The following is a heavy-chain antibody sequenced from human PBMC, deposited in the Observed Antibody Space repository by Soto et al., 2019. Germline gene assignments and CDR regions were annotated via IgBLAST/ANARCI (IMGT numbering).Heavy chain of an antibody. D-gene: IGHD1-26*01. J-gene: IGHJ4*02. V-gene: IGHV4-4*02. CDR3: ARERGAGTYQGFDF. CDR1: GGSISSNNW. CDR2: IYHSGGT. Sequence: QVQLQESGPGLVKPSGTLSLTCAVSGGSISSNNWWHWVRQPPGKGLEWIGEIYHSGGTNYSPYLESRVTMSVDKSKNQFSLGLSSMTAADTAVYYCARERGAGTYQGFDFWGQGTLVTVSS.